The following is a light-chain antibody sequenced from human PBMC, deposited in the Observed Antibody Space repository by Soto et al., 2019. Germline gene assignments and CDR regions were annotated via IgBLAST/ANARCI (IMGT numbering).Light chain of an antibody. CDR1: QSVSSSS. Sequence: EIVLTQSPGTLSLSPGERATLSCRASQSVSSSSLAWYQQKPGQAPRLLIYGASSRATGIPDRFSGSGSGTDFTLTISRLEPEDFAFYYCQQYGSSPRTFGQGSKVEIK. J-gene: IGKJ1*01. CDR2: GAS. CDR3: QQYGSSPRT. V-gene: IGKV3-20*01.